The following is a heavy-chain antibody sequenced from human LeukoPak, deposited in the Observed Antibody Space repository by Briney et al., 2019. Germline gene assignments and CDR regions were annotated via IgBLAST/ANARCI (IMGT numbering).Heavy chain of an antibody. CDR2: ISSTCTYI. V-gene: IGHV3-21*01. D-gene: IGHD5-18*01. CDR3: ARDTARGPLVFMDV. Sequence: GGSLRLSCAASGFTFSSYTMNWVCQAPAKGLEWVSSISSTCTYIYYADSLKGRFTISRDNAKNTLYLQMSSLRAEATAVYYCARDTARGPLVFMDVWGKGTTVTASS. CDR1: GFTFSSYT. J-gene: IGHJ6*03.